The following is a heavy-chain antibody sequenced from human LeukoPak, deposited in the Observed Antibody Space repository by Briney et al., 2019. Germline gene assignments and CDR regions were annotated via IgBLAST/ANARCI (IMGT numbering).Heavy chain of an antibody. CDR2: ISSNGGST. CDR3: VKPVAVAGTFGPSSQTGGDY. CDR1: GFTFSSYA. V-gene: IGHV3-64D*09. D-gene: IGHD6-19*01. J-gene: IGHJ4*02. Sequence: GESLRLSCSASGFTFSSYAMHWVRQAPGKGPEYVSAISSNGGSTYYADSVKGRFTISRDNSKNTLYLQMSSLRAEDTAVYYCVKPVAVAGTFGPSSQTGGDYWGQGTLVTVSS.